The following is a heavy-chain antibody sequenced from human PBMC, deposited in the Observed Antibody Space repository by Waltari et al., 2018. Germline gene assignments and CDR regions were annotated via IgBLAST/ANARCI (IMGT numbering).Heavy chain of an antibody. D-gene: IGHD2-21*01. Sequence: QVQLVQSGAEVKKPGASVKVSCKASGYNFTSYDIHWVRHSTGQGLEWMGWMNPNSCVTGYAQKFQGRVKMTRDTSTGTAYMEVSSLRSEDTAVYYCARVAAIGLVRFYGYWGQGTLVTVSS. CDR3: ARVAAIGLVRFYGY. J-gene: IGHJ4*02. CDR1: GYNFTSYD. CDR2: MNPNSCVT. V-gene: IGHV1-8*01.